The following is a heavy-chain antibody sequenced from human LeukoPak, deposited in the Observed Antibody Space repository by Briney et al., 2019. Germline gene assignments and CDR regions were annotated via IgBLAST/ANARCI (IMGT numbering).Heavy chain of an antibody. CDR2: IYYSGST. CDR1: GGSISSYY. D-gene: IGHD6-13*01. CDR3: ARLFSSFDY. Sequence: PSETLSLTCTVSGGSISSYYWSWIRQPPGEGLEWIGYIYYSGSTNYNPSLKSRVTISVDTSKNQFSLNLSSVTAADTAVYYCARLFSSFDYWGQGTLVTVSS. J-gene: IGHJ4*02. V-gene: IGHV4-59*01.